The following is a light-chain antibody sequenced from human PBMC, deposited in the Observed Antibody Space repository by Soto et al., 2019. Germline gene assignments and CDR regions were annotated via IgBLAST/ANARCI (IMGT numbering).Light chain of an antibody. CDR1: QSVSSSY. CDR2: GAS. V-gene: IGKV3-20*01. J-gene: IGKJ3*01. CDR3: QQYGSSLFT. Sequence: EIVLTQSPGTLSLSPGERATLSCRASQSVSSSYLAWYQQKPGQAPRLLIYGASSRATGIPDRFSGGGSGTDFTLTITRLEPEDFAVYYCQQYGSSLFTFGPGTKVDIK.